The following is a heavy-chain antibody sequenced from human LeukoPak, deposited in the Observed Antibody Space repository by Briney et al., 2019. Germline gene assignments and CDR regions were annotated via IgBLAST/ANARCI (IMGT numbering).Heavy chain of an antibody. D-gene: IGHD2-2*01. Sequence: PSETLSLTCTVSGGSITNYYWSWIRQPPGKGLEWIGYIYYSGSTNYNPSLKSRVTLSVDTSKNQFSLKLSSVTAADTAVYYCARGYCSSTSCDWFDPWGQGTLVTVSS. CDR1: GGSITNYY. CDR3: ARGYCSSTSCDWFDP. V-gene: IGHV4-59*08. CDR2: IYYSGST. J-gene: IGHJ5*02.